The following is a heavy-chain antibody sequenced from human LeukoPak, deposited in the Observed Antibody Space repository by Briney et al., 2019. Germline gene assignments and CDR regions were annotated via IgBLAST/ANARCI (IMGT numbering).Heavy chain of an antibody. J-gene: IGHJ4*02. CDR2: ISWNSGSI. CDR3: AKDRVSAAAGTFDY. V-gene: IGHV3-9*01. CDR1: GFTFDDYA. D-gene: IGHD6-13*01. Sequence: PGGSLRLSCAASGFTFDDYAMHWVRQAPGKGLEWVSGISWNSGSIGYADSVKGRFTISRDNAKNSLYLQMNSLRAEDTALYYCAKDRVSAAAGTFDYWGQGTLVTVSS.